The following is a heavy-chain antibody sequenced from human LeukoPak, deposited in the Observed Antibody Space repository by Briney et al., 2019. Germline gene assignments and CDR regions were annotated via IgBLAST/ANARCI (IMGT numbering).Heavy chain of an antibody. CDR3: ARDNRYSYGFDY. CDR2: INPNSGGT. V-gene: IGHV1-2*02. J-gene: IGHJ4*02. CDR1: GYTFTGYY. Sequence: ASVKVSCKASGYTFTGYYMHWVRQAPGQGLEWMGWINPNSGGTNYAQKFQGRVTMTRDTSISTAYMELSRLRSDDTAVYCCARDNRYSYGFDYWGQGTLVTVSS. D-gene: IGHD5-18*01.